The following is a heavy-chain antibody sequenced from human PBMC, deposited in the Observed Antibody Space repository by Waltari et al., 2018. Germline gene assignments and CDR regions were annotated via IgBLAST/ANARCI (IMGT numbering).Heavy chain of an antibody. V-gene: IGHV4-38-2*01. Sequence: QVQLQESGPGLVKPSETLSLTCAVSGYSISSGYYWGWLRQPPGKGLEWIGSIYHSGSTYYNPSLKSRVTISVDTSKNQFSLKLSSVTAADTAVYYCASPPQGRYSSGWYREYYFDYWGQGTLVTVSS. D-gene: IGHD6-19*01. CDR2: IYHSGST. CDR1: GYSISSGYY. CDR3: ASPPQGRYSSGWYREYYFDY. J-gene: IGHJ4*02.